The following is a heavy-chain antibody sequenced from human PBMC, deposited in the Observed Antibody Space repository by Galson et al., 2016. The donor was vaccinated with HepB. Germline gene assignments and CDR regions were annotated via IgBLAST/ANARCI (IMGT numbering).Heavy chain of an antibody. CDR2: INPYNGHT. V-gene: IGHV1-18*04. Sequence: SVKVSCKASGYTFINYAISWVRQAPGQGLEWMGWINPYNGHTRYAQKLQDRVTMTTDTSTTTVYMELGSLTSDDTAVYFCARGSVYCGDDCFSERFDPWGRGTLVTVSS. D-gene: IGHD2-21*02. CDR3: ARGSVYCGDDCFSERFDP. J-gene: IGHJ5*02. CDR1: GYTFINYA.